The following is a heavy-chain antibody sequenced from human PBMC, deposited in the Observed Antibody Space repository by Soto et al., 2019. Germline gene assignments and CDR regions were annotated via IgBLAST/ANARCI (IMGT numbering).Heavy chain of an antibody. CDR2: IYYSGST. V-gene: IGHV4-59*01. J-gene: IGHJ4*02. CDR1: GGSISSYY. CDR3: ARDRYGDLFDY. D-gene: IGHD4-17*01. Sequence: SETLSLTCTVSGGSISSYYWSWIRQPPGKGLEWIGYIYYSGSTNYNPSLKSRVTISVDTSKNQFSLKLSSVTAADTAVYYCARDRYGDLFDYWGQGTLVT.